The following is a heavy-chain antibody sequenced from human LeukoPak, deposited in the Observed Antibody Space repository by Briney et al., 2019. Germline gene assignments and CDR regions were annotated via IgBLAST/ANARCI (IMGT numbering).Heavy chain of an antibody. D-gene: IGHD3-3*01. J-gene: IGHJ6*02. V-gene: IGHV1-18*01. CDR2: ISAYNGNT. CDR3: ARDRVVGTLIRFLGRGMDV. Sequence: GASVNVSCKASGYTFTSYGISWVRQAPGQGLEWMGWISAYNGNTNYAQKFQGRVTMTRDTSTSTVYMELSNLRSEDTAVYYCARDRVVGTLIRFLGRGMDVWGQGTTVTVSS. CDR1: GYTFTSYG.